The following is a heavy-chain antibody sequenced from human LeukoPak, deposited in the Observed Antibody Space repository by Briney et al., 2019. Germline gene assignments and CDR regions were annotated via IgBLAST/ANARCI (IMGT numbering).Heavy chain of an antibody. CDR1: GYTFTSYD. J-gene: IGHJ4*02. Sequence: ASVKVSCKASGYTFTSYDINWVRQPTGQGLEWMGYMNPNSGNTGYAQKFQGRVTMTSDTSISTAFMELSSLTSEDTAIYYCATTLRNKPPWGQGTLVTVSS. V-gene: IGHV1-8*01. D-gene: IGHD5-12*01. CDR2: MNPNSGNT. CDR3: ATTLRNKPP.